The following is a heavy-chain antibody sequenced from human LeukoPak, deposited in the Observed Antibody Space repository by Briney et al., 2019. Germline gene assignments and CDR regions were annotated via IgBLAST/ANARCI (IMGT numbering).Heavy chain of an antibody. J-gene: IGHJ3*02. CDR2: IYYSGST. CDR3: ARAGYDFWSGYPTPLGI. V-gene: IGHV4-59*01. CDR1: GGSISSYY. Sequence: SETLSLACTVSGGSISSYYWSWIRQPPGKGLEWIGSIYYSGSTYYNPSLKSRVTISVDTSKNQFSLKLSSVTAADTAVYYCARAGYDFWSGYPTPLGIWGQGTMVTVSS. D-gene: IGHD3-3*01.